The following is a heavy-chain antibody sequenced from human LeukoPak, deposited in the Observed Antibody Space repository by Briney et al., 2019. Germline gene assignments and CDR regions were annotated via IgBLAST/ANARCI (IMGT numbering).Heavy chain of an antibody. CDR2: INHSGST. V-gene: IGHV4-34*01. Sequence: PSETLSLTCAVYGGTFSGYYWSWIRQPPGKGLEWIGEINHSGSTNYNPSLKSRVTISVDTSKNQFSLKLSSVTAADTAVYYCASAYGLGYCSGGSCYRRGWDYWGQGTLVTVSS. CDR3: ASAYGLGYCSGGSCYRRGWDY. J-gene: IGHJ4*02. CDR1: GGTFSGYY. D-gene: IGHD2-15*01.